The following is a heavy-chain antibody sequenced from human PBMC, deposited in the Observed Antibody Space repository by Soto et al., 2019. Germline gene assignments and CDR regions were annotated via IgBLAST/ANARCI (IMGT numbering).Heavy chain of an antibody. CDR2: ISAYNGDT. CDR3: ARGSGEYYFDY. D-gene: IGHD6-19*01. V-gene: IGHV1-18*01. CDR1: GYTFTNYG. Sequence: GASVKVSCKASGYTFTNYGISWVRQAPGQGLEWMGWISAYNGDTDYAQKLQGRITMTTDTPTSTAYMELRSLRSDDTAVYYCARGSGEYYFDYWGQGTLVTVSS. J-gene: IGHJ4*02.